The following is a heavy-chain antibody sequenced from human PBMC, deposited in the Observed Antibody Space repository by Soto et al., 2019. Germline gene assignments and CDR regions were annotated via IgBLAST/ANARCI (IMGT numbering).Heavy chain of an antibody. CDR3: AKDQISHFWSGFPPYYSYTMDV. V-gene: IGHV3-30*18. Sequence: QVQLVESGGGVIQHGKSLRLSCAASGFSFSNYGMHWVRMAPGRGLEWVAVISYDGSTKYYGDSVKGRFTISRDNSINTLYLQMNSLRAEDTALYYCAKDQISHFWSGFPPYYSYTMDVWGPGTTVTVSS. D-gene: IGHD3-3*02. CDR2: ISYDGSTK. CDR1: GFSFSNYG. J-gene: IGHJ6*02.